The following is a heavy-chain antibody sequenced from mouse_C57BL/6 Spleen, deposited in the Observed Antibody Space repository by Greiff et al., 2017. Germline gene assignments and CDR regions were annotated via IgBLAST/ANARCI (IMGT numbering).Heavy chain of an antibody. CDR3: ARDYGSSYLYYFDY. CDR2: INPNYGTT. Sequence: EVQVVESGPELVKPGASVKISCKASGYSFTDYNMNWVKQSNGKSLEWIGVINPNYGTTSYNQKFKGKATVTVDQSSSTAYMQLKSLTSEDSTVYYCARDYGSSYLYYFDYWGQGTTLTVSS. V-gene: IGHV1-39*01. CDR1: GYSFTDYN. J-gene: IGHJ2*01. D-gene: IGHD1-1*01.